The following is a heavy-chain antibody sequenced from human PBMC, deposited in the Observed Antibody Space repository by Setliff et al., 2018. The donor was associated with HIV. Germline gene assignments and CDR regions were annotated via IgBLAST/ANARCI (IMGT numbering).Heavy chain of an antibody. Sequence: SETLSLTCTVSGGSISSYYWSWIRQPPGKGLEWIGYIYTSGSTNYNPSLKSRVTISVDTSKNQFSLKLSSVTAADTAVYYCARGKEGIQLWSPRGFYFDYWGQGTLVTV. D-gene: IGHD5-18*01. V-gene: IGHV4-4*09. CDR3: ARGKEGIQLWSPRGFYFDY. CDR2: IYTSGST. J-gene: IGHJ4*02. CDR1: GGSISSYY.